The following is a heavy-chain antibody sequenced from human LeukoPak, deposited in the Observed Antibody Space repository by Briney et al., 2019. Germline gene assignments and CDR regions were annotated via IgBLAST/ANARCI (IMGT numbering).Heavy chain of an antibody. J-gene: IGHJ4*02. CDR1: GGSISSGSYY. CDR2: IFYSGHT. V-gene: IGHV4-39*07. CDR3: ARQTGYSSGWYKNFDY. D-gene: IGHD6-19*01. Sequence: PSETLSLTCTVSGGSISSGSYYWGWIRQPPGKGLEWIGSIFYSGHTYSDKSNYNPSLKSRVTISVDPPKNRFSLKLSSVTAADTAVYYCARQTGYSSGWYKNFDYWGQGTLVTVSS.